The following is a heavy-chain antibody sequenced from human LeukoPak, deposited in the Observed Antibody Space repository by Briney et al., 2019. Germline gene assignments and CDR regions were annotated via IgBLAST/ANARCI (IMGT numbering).Heavy chain of an antibody. J-gene: IGHJ4*02. CDR1: GFTFGDYG. CDR3: RRDWDYYGSGSYYTGFDY. V-gene: IGHV3-20*04. Sequence: GGSLRLSCAASGFTFGDYGMSWVRQAPGKGLEWVSGINWNGGSTGYADSVKGRFTISRDNAKNSLYLQMNSLRAEDTALYYCRRDWDYYGSGSYYTGFDYWGQGTLVTVSS. CDR2: INWNGGST. D-gene: IGHD3-10*01.